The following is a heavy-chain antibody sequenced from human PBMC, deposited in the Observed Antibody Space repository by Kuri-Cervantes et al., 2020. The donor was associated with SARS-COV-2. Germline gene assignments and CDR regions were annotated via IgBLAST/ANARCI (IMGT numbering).Heavy chain of an antibody. D-gene: IGHD2-15*01. CDR3: ARDYTGVVEGYYFDY. J-gene: IGHJ4*02. CDR1: GFTFSSYA. Sequence: GESLKISCAASGFTFSSYAMSWVRQAPGKGLEWVAVISYGGSNKYYADSVKGRFTISRDNSKNTLYLQMNSLRAEDTAVYYCARDYTGVVEGYYFDYWGQGTLVTVSS. CDR2: ISYGGSNK. V-gene: IGHV3-30-3*01.